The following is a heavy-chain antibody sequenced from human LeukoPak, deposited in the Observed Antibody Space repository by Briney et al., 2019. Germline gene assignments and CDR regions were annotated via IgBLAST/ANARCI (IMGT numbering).Heavy chain of an antibody. CDR1: GYTFTSYY. CDR2: INPSGGST. V-gene: IGHV1-46*01. Sequence: ASMKVSCKASGYTFTSYYMHWVRQAPGQGLEWMGIINPSGGSTSYAQKFQGRVTMTRDTSTSTVYMELSSLRSEDTAMYYCARAQYYYDSSGYYSPGYFQHWGQGTLVTVSS. CDR3: ARAQYYYDSSGYYSPGYFQH. J-gene: IGHJ1*01. D-gene: IGHD3-22*01.